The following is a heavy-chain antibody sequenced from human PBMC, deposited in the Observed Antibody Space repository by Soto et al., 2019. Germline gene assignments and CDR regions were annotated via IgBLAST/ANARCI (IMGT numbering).Heavy chain of an antibody. J-gene: IGHJ4*02. CDR2: INPDGGAT. Sequence: QVQVVQSGAEVKKPGASVSISCKTSGYPFTHYYMSWVRQAPGRGLEWMGKINPDGGATTFAQNFQGRLTITSDASTATVYMDMSSLTSDDTAVYYCARGRRYTFWGQGTLVSVSS. V-gene: IGHV1-46*01. CDR1: GYPFTHYY. D-gene: IGHD1-1*01. CDR3: ARGRRYTF.